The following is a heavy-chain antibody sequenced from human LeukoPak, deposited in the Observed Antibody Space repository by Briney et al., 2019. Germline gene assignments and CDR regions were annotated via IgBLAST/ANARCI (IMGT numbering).Heavy chain of an antibody. CDR1: GFTFSSYS. V-gene: IGHV3-21*01. CDR2: ISSSSSYI. CDR3: ARAHEMRATDAFDI. Sequence: PGGSLRLSYAASGFTFSSYSMNWVRQAPGKGLEWVSSISSSSSYIYYADSVKGRFTISRDNAKNSLYLQMNSLRAEDTAVYYCARAHEMRATDAFDIWGQGTMVTVSS. D-gene: IGHD5-12*01. J-gene: IGHJ3*02.